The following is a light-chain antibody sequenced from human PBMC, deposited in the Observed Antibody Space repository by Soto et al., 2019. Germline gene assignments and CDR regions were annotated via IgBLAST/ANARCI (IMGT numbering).Light chain of an antibody. CDR1: QSVSSSY. Sequence: EIVLTQSPGTLSLSPGERATLSCRASQSVSSSYLAWYQQKPGQAPRLLIYAASSRATDIPDRFSGSGSGTDITLTISTLEPEDFAVYYCQQYGSSPTWTFGQGTKVEIK. CDR3: QQYGSSPTWT. J-gene: IGKJ1*01. V-gene: IGKV3-20*01. CDR2: AAS.